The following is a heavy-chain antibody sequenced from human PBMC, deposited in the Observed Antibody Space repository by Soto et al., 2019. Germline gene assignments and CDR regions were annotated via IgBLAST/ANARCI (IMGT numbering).Heavy chain of an antibody. Sequence: ASVKVSCKASGYTFTSYGISWVRQAPGQGLEWMGWISAYNGNTNYAQKLQGRVTMTTDTSTSTAYMELRSLRSDDTAVYYCARDPYYYDSSGYSKFDPWGQGTLVTVSS. J-gene: IGHJ5*02. CDR1: GYTFTSYG. CDR3: ARDPYYYDSSGYSKFDP. D-gene: IGHD3-22*01. CDR2: ISAYNGNT. V-gene: IGHV1-18*01.